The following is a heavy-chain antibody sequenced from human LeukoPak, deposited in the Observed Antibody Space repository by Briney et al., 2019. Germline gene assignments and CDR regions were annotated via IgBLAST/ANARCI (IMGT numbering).Heavy chain of an antibody. V-gene: IGHV3-21*01. CDR3: ARDYKGLSEY. CDR2: ISSGSSYI. CDR1: GFTFSSYS. Sequence: GGSLRLSCAASGFTFSSYSMNWVRQAPGKGLEWVSSISSGSSYIYYADSVKGRFTISRDNAKDSLYLQMNSLRAEDTAVFYCARDYKGLSEYWGQGTLVTVSS. D-gene: IGHD1-1*01. J-gene: IGHJ4*02.